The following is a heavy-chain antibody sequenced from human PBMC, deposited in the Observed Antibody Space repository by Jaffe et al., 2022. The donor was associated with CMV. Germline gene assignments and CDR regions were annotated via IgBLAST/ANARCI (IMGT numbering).Heavy chain of an antibody. J-gene: IGHJ4*02. D-gene: IGHD6-6*01. V-gene: IGHV3-33*08. Sequence: QVQLVESGGGVVQPGRSLRLSCAASGFNLSSYGMHWVRQAPGKGLGWVAVIWYDGSNKYYADSVKGRFTISRDNSKNTLYLQMNSLRAEDTAVYYCARDRSGSSSRSLDYWGLGALVTVSS. CDR2: IWYDGSNK. CDR1: GFNLSSYG. CDR3: ARDRSGSSSRSLDY.